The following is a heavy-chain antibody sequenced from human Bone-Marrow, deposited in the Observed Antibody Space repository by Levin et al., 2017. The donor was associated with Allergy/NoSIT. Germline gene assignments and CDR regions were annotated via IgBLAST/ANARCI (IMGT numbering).Heavy chain of an antibody. Sequence: GESLKISCKTSGYTFTSYNVYWVRQAPGQGLEYMGYINPNSGNTGYAQTFQGRVTMTRNSSITTAYMKLSGLRFEDTAIYYCARGDCYSGSCYGPDWLDPWGQGTQVTVSS. J-gene: IGHJ5*02. V-gene: IGHV1-8*01. CDR2: INPNSGNT. CDR3: ARGDCYSGSCYGPDWLDP. D-gene: IGHD2-15*01. CDR1: GYTFTSYN.